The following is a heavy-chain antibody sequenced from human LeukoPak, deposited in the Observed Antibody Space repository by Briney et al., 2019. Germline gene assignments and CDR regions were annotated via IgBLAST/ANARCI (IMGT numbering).Heavy chain of an antibody. D-gene: IGHD6-19*01. CDR2: IKEDGSEK. CDR3: ATKEPSTSGWSY. CDR1: GFTFNRDW. Sequence: GGSLRLSCAASGFTFNRDWTAWVRQAPGKGLEWVANIKEDGSEKNYVDSVKGRYTISRDNAVNSVYLQMNDLRAEDTGVYYCATKEPSTSGWSYWGQGTLVTVSS. J-gene: IGHJ4*02. V-gene: IGHV3-7*01.